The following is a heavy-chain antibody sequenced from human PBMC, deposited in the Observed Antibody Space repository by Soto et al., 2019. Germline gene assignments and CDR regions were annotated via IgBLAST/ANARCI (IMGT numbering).Heavy chain of an antibody. CDR2: IIPIFGTA. V-gene: IGHV1-69*13. J-gene: IGHJ4*02. CDR1: GGTFSSYA. CDR3: AREGIAACHFDY. Sequence: GASVKVSCKAAGGTFSSYAISWVRQAPGQGLEWMGGIIPIFGTANYAQKFQGRVTITADESTSTAYMELSSLRSEDTAVYYCAREGIAACHFDYWGQGPLVTVS. D-gene: IGHD6-6*01.